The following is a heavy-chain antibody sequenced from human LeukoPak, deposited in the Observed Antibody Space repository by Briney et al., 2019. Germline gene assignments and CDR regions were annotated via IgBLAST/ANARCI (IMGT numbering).Heavy chain of an antibody. J-gene: IGHJ3*02. CDR1: GYTFTGYY. V-gene: IGHV1-2*02. Sequence: ASVKVSCKASGYTFTGYYMHWVRQAPGQGLEWMGWINPNSGGTNYAQKFQGRVTMTRDTSISTAYMELSRLRSDDTAVYYCARDYRDDCSSTSCYPDDAFDIWGQGTMVTVSS. CDR3: ARDYRDDCSSTSCYPDDAFDI. D-gene: IGHD2-2*01. CDR2: INPNSGGT.